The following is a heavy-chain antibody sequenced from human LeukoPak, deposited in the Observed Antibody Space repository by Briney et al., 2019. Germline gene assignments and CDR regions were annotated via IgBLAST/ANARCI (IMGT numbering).Heavy chain of an antibody. V-gene: IGHV3-53*01. D-gene: IGHD1-14*01. Sequence: GGSLRLSCAASGFTVITNDMTWVRQAPGRGLKWVSVLYSDGNTKYADSVQGRFTISRDNSKNTLYLEMNSLSPDDTAVYYCARGVEPLAANTLAYWGQGTLVTVSS. CDR2: LYSDGNT. J-gene: IGHJ4*02. CDR1: GFTVITND. CDR3: ARGVEPLAANTLAY.